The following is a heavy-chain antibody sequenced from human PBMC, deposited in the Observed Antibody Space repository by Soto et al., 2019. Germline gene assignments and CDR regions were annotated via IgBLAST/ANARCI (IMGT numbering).Heavy chain of an antibody. CDR2: IYPGDSDT. Sequence: GESLKISCKGSGYSFTSYWIGWVRQMPGKGLEWMGIIYPGDSDTRYSPSFQGQVTISADKSISTAYLQWSSLKASDTAMYYCARRGDLGYCSSTSCPVHYGMHVWGQGTTVTVSS. J-gene: IGHJ6*02. V-gene: IGHV5-51*01. CDR1: GYSFTSYW. D-gene: IGHD2-2*01. CDR3: ARRGDLGYCSSTSCPVHYGMHV.